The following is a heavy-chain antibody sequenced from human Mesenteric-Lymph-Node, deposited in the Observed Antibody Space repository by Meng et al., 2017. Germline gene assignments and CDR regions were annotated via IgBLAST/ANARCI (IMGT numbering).Heavy chain of an antibody. CDR3: ASWYFNY. Sequence: QVQLQHSGPGLVEPSQTLSLPCAISGDRVSSNSAAWHWIRQSPSRGLGWLGRTCYRSKWYYDYAVSVKSRITINPDTSRNQFSLQLNSVTPEDTAVYYCASWYFNYWGQGTLVTVSS. CDR1: GDRVSSNSAA. CDR2: TCYRSKWYY. V-gene: IGHV6-1*01. J-gene: IGHJ4*02.